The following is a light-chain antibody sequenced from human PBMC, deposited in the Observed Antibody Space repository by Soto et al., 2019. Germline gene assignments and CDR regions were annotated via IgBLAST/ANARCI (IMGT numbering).Light chain of an antibody. J-gene: IGLJ2*01. Sequence: QSALTQPPSVSGSPGQSVTISCIGSSSDVGTYDRVSWYQAPPGTAPKLIIYEVHYRPSGVPDRFSGSKSGNTASLTISGLQAEDEAYYYCSSYAASTPVLFGGGTKLTVL. CDR3: SSYAASTPVL. CDR1: SSDVGTYDR. CDR2: EVH. V-gene: IGLV2-18*02.